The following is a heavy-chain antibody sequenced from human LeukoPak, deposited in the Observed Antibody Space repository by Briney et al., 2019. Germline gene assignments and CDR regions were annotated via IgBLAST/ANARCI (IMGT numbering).Heavy chain of an antibody. D-gene: IGHD4-23*01. V-gene: IGHV3-21*01. CDR3: ARALHPRWRAIDI. CDR2: ISSSSSYI. J-gene: IGHJ3*02. CDR1: GFTFSSYS. Sequence: GGSLRLFRAASGFTFSSYSMNWVRQAPGKGLEWVSSISSSSSYIYYADSVKGRFTISRDNAKNSLYLQMNSLRAEDTAVYYCARALHPRWRAIDIWGQGTMVTVSS.